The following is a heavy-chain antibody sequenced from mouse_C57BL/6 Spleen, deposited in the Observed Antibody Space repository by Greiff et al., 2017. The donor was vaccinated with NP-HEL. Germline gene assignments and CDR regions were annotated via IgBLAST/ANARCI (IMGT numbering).Heavy chain of an antibody. CDR1: GYSFTGYY. CDR3: ARVGVVPFYAMDY. CDR2: INPSTGGT. Sequence: VQLQQSGPELVKPGASVKISCKASGYSFTGYYMNWVKQSPEKSLEWIGEINPSTGGTTYNQKFKAKATLTVDKSSSTAYMQLKSLTSEDSAVYYCARVGVVPFYAMDYWGQGTSVTVSS. V-gene: IGHV1-42*01. J-gene: IGHJ4*01. D-gene: IGHD1-1*01.